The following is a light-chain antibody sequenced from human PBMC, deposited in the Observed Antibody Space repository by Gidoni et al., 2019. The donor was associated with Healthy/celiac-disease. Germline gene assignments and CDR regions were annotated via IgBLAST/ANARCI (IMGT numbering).Light chain of an antibody. CDR3: QQYGSSPLWT. V-gene: IGKV3-20*01. Sequence: EIVLTQSPGTRSLSPGERATLACRASQSVSSSYLAWYQQKPGQAPRLLIYGASSRATGIPDRFSGSGSGTDFTLTISRLEPEDFAVYYCQQYGSSPLWTFXQXTKVEIK. CDR1: QSVSSSY. J-gene: IGKJ1*01. CDR2: GAS.